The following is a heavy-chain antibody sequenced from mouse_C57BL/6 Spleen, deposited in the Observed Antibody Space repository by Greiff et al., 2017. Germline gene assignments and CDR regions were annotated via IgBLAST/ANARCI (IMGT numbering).Heavy chain of an antibody. Sequence: QVQLQQSGAELVMPGASVKISCKASGYAFSSYWMNWVKQRPGKGLEWIGQIYPGDGDTNYNGKFKGKATLTADKSSSTAYMQLSSLTSEDSAVYFCARGGSTTVVAYLADRGQGTTLTGSS. CDR3: ARGGSTTVVAYLAD. D-gene: IGHD1-1*01. CDR1: GYAFSSYW. CDR2: IYPGDGDT. J-gene: IGHJ2*01. V-gene: IGHV1-80*01.